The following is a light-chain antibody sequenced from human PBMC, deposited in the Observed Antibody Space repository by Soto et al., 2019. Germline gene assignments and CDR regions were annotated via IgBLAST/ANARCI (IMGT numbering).Light chain of an antibody. J-gene: IGKJ1*01. CDR2: VAS. Sequence: EIVMPQSPATLSVSPGERATLSCRASQSVSSNLAWYQQKPCQAPMLLLYVASTRATGIPARFSGSGSAPEFTLTIRSLQSEDCAVYYWQQYNNWPRTFGQGTKVEIK. V-gene: IGKV3-15*01. CDR1: QSVSSN. CDR3: QQYNNWPRT.